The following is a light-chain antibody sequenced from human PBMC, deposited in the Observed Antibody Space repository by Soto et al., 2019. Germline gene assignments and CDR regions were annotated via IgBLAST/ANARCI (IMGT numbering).Light chain of an antibody. Sequence: EIVMTQSPATLSVSQGERATVSCRASQSVSSNLAWYQQKPGQAPRLLIYGASTRATGIPARFRGSGSGTEFTLTISRLEPEDFAVYYCHQYGISPFGGGTKVDIK. CDR3: HQYGISP. CDR2: GAS. J-gene: IGKJ4*01. V-gene: IGKV3-15*01. CDR1: QSVSSN.